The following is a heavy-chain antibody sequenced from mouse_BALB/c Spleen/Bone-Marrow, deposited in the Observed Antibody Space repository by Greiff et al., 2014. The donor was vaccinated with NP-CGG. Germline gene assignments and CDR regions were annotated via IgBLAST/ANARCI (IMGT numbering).Heavy chain of an antibody. CDR3: PRGGNFDVMDY. CDR2: INPSNGAN. Sequence: VKLMESGAELVKPGASVKLSCKASGYTFTSYYMFWVKQRPGQGLEWIGGINPSNGANNFNEKFKSKATLTVDKSSSTAYMQLSSLTSEDSAVYYCPRGGNFDVMDYWGQGTSVTVSS. CDR1: GYTFTSYY. D-gene: IGHD2-1*01. V-gene: IGHV1S81*02. J-gene: IGHJ4*01.